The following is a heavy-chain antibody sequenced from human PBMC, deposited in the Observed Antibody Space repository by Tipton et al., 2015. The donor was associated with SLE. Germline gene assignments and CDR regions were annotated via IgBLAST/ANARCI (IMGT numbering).Heavy chain of an antibody. CDR3: VKARGQQPFDY. J-gene: IGHJ4*02. CDR2: ISSNGGST. D-gene: IGHD6-13*01. Sequence: SLRLSCAASGFTFSSYAMSWVRQAPGKGLEWVSSISSNGGSTYYADSVKGRFTISRDNSKNTLYLQMSSLRAEDTAVYYCVKARGQQPFDYWGQGTLVTVSS. CDR1: GFTFSSYA. V-gene: IGHV3-64D*06.